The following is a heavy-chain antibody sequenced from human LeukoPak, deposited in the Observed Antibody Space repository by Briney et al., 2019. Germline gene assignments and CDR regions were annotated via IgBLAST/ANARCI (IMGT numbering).Heavy chain of an antibody. D-gene: IGHD4-17*01. Sequence: SGGSLRLSCAASGFTFSSYWMHWVRQAPGKGLVWVSRINSDGSSTTYAGSVKVRFTISRDNAKNTLYLQMNSLRAGDTAVYYCSKGGATVIDNWGQGTLVTVSS. CDR2: INSDGSST. J-gene: IGHJ4*02. V-gene: IGHV3-74*01. CDR1: GFTFSSYW. CDR3: SKGGATVIDN.